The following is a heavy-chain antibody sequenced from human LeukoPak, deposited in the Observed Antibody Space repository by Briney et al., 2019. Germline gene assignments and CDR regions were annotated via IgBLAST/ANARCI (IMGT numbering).Heavy chain of an antibody. CDR2: ISGSGGST. CDR3: AKDLSSIAVAGFHY. D-gene: IGHD6-19*01. Sequence: GGSLRLSCAASGFTFSSYAMNWGRQAPGKGLEWVSAISGSGGSTYYADSVRGRFTISTDNSKNTLHLQMNSLRAEDTAVYYCAKDLSSIAVAGFHYWGQGTLVTVSS. CDR1: GFTFSSYA. V-gene: IGHV3-23*01. J-gene: IGHJ4*02.